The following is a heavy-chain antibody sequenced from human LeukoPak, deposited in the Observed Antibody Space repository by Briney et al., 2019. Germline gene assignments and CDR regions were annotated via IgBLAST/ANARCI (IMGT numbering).Heavy chain of an antibody. CDR1: GGSISSYY. Sequence: PSETLSLTCTVSGGSISSYYWSWIRQPPGKGLEWIGYIYYSGSTNYNPSLKSRVTISVDTSKYQFSLKLSSVTAADTAVYYCARHLSRKITAVGYWGQGTLVTVSS. CDR2: IYYSGST. V-gene: IGHV4-59*01. J-gene: IGHJ4*02. CDR3: ARHLSRKITAVGY. D-gene: IGHD6-6*01.